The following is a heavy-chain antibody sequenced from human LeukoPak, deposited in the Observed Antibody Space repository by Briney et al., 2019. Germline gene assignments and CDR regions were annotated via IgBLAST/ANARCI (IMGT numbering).Heavy chain of an antibody. Sequence: GGSLRLSCAASGFSFSSFAMSWVRQGPARGLEWVSSIRSNGETFYADSVKGRFTLSSDRSRNMVHLQLNNLRVEDTAIYYCATASWVSNTDAVRWGQGTLVTVSS. CDR1: GFSFSSFA. J-gene: IGHJ4*02. CDR3: ATASWVSNTDAVR. CDR2: IRSNGET. V-gene: IGHV3-23*01. D-gene: IGHD6-13*01.